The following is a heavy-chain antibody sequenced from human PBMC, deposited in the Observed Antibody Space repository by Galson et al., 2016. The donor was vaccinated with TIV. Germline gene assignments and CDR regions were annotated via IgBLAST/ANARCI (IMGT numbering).Heavy chain of an antibody. Sequence: QSGAEVKKPGESLKIACKTSGYKFSTYWMSWVRQMPGKGPEWVGHIYPGDSDTRYSPSFQGHVTISADKSIDTAYLQWGSLKASASAIYYCARHGYDFWNGQDYFFYGMDVWGQGTTVIVSS. D-gene: IGHD3-3*01. CDR2: IYPGDSDT. J-gene: IGHJ6*02. V-gene: IGHV5-51*01. CDR1: GYKFSTYW. CDR3: ARHGYDFWNGQDYFFYGMDV.